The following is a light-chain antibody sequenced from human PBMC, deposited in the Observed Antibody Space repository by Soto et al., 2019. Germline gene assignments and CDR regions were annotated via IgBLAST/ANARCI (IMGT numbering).Light chain of an antibody. Sequence: EIVLTQSPATLSLSPGERATLSCRASQSVRSYLAWYQQKPGQAPRLLIYDASNRATGIPARFSGSGSGTDFTLTISSLVPEDFAVYSCQQRSNWPHTFGQGTKLEIK. CDR2: DAS. CDR1: QSVRSY. V-gene: IGKV3-11*01. J-gene: IGKJ2*01. CDR3: QQRSNWPHT.